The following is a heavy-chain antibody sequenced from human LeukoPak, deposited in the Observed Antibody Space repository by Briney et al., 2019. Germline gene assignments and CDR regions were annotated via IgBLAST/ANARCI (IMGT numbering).Heavy chain of an antibody. J-gene: IGHJ3*02. CDR2: ISSSSSYI. V-gene: IGHV3-21*01. CDR1: GFTFSSYS. Sequence: GGSLRLSCAASGFTFSSYSMNWVRQAPGKGLEWVSSISSSSSYIYYADSVKGRFTISRDNAKNSLYLQMNSLRAEDTAVYYCARDMCLVRAPRGSHLWPLQDDAFDIWGQGTMVTVSS. CDR3: ARDMCLVRAPRGSHLWPLQDDAFDI. D-gene: IGHD2/OR15-2a*01.